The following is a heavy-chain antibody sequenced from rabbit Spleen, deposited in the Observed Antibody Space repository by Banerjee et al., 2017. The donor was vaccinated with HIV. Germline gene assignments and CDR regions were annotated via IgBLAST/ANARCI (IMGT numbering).Heavy chain of an antibody. CDR1: GVSFSAHSY. CDR2: IGAGVSYTT. V-gene: IGHV1S40*01. Sequence: QSLEESGGDLVKPGASLTLTCTASGVSFSAHSYMCWVRQAPGKGPEWIACIGAGVSYTTYYATWAKGRFTISKTSSTTVTLQMTSLTATDTATYFCARDSQYAAYAGFGYATLDYGMDLWGPGTLVTVS. D-gene: IGHD6-1*01. J-gene: IGHJ6*01. CDR3: ARDSQYAAYAGFGYATLDYGMDL.